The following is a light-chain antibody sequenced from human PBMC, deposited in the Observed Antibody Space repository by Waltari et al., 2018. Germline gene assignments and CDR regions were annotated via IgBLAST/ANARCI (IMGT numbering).Light chain of an antibody. Sequence: QTVVTQEPSFSVSPGGTVTLTCGLRSGSVSTTYNPSWYQQTPDQAPRTLIYNTNTRSSGVPDRFSGSILGNKAALTITGAQADDECDYYCVLYMGSGIWVFGGGTKLTVL. CDR2: NTN. V-gene: IGLV8-61*01. J-gene: IGLJ3*02. CDR3: VLYMGSGIWV. CDR1: SGSVSTTYN.